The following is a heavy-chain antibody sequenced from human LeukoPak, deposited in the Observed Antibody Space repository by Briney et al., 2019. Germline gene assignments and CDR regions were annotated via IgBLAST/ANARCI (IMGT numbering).Heavy chain of an antibody. V-gene: IGHV4-61*02. Sequence: SQTLSLTCTVSGGSISSGSYYWSWIRQPAGKGLEWIGRIYTSGSTNYNLSLKSRVTISVDTSKNQFSLKLSSVTAADTAVYYCARDHYDFWSGYYQGFDYWGQGTLVTVSS. J-gene: IGHJ4*02. CDR1: GGSISSGSYY. CDR3: ARDHYDFWSGYYQGFDY. CDR2: IYTSGST. D-gene: IGHD3-3*01.